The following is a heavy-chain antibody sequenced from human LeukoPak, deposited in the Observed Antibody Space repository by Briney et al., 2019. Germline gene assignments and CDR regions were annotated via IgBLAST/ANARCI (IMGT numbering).Heavy chain of an antibody. Sequence: SQTLSLTCTVSGGSISSGGYYWSWIRQHPGKGLEWIGYIYYSGSTYYNPSLKSRVTISVDTSKNQFSLKLSSVTAADTAVYYCARTYYDYVWGSCRYTELYNWFDPWGQGTLVTVSS. CDR2: IYYSGST. J-gene: IGHJ5*02. V-gene: IGHV4-31*03. CDR3: ARTYYDYVWGSCRYTELYNWFDP. CDR1: GGSISSGGYY. D-gene: IGHD3-16*02.